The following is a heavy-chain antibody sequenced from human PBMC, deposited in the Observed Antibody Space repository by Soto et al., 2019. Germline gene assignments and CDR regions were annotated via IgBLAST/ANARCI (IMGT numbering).Heavy chain of an antibody. D-gene: IGHD5-12*01. CDR1: GYTFTSYA. CDR3: ARVEMATIYGY. J-gene: IGHJ4*02. CDR2: INAGNGNT. Sequence: QVQLVQSGAEVKKPGASVKDSCKASGYTFTSYAMHWVRQAPGQRLEWMGWINAGNGNTKYSQKFQGRVTITRDTSASTAYMELSSLRSEDTAVYYCARVEMATIYGYWGQGTLVTVSS. V-gene: IGHV1-3*01.